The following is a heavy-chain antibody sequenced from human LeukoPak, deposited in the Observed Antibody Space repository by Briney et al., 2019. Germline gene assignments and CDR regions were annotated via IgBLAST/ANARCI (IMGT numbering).Heavy chain of an antibody. CDR3: ARIRDGYNDY. Sequence: PGGSLRLSCAASEFSVGSNYMTWVRQAPGKGLEWVSLIYSGGSTYYADSAKGRFTISRDNSKNTLYLQMNSLRAEDTAVYYCARIRDGYNDYWGQGTLVTVSS. J-gene: IGHJ4*02. V-gene: IGHV3-53*01. D-gene: IGHD5-24*01. CDR2: IYSGGST. CDR1: EFSVGSNY.